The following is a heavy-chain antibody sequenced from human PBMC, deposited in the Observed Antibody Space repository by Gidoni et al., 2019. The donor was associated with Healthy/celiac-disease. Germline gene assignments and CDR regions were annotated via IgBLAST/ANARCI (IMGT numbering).Heavy chain of an antibody. Sequence: QVQLQESGAGLVKPSQTLSLTCTVSGGPISSGGYYWSWIRQHPGKGLEWIGYISYSWSTYYHPSLKSRVTISVDTSKNQFSLKLSSVTAADTAVYYCARAPSRWLHNRGWFDPWGQGTLVTVSS. CDR2: ISYSWST. CDR1: GGPISSGGYY. D-gene: IGHD5-12*01. J-gene: IGHJ5*02. CDR3: ARAPSRWLHNRGWFDP. V-gene: IGHV4-31*03.